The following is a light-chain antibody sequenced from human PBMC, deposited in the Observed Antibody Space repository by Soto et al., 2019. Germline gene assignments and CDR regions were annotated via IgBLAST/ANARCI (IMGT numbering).Light chain of an antibody. J-gene: IGLJ2*01. CDR2: EVS. V-gene: IGLV2-8*01. CDR3: SSHAGANNLV. CDR1: SSDVGGYNS. Sequence: QSALTQPPSASGSPGQSVTISCTGTSSDVGGYNSVSWYQQHPGKAPKLMIYEVSKRPSGVPDRFSGSESGNTASLTVSGLQAEDEADYCCSSHAGANNLVFGGGTKVTVL.